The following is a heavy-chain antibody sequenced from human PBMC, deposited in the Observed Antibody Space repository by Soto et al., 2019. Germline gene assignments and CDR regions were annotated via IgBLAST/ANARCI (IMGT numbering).Heavy chain of an antibody. CDR2: IIPIFGTA. CDR1: GGTFSSYA. Sequence: ASVKVSCKASGGTFSSYAISWVRQAPGQGLEWMGGIIPIFGTANYAQKFQGRVTITADESTSTAYMELSSLRSEDTAVYYCAGVPAQPSGYPNWFDPWGQGTLVTVSS. D-gene: IGHD3-22*01. J-gene: IGHJ5*02. V-gene: IGHV1-69*01. CDR3: AGVPAQPSGYPNWFDP.